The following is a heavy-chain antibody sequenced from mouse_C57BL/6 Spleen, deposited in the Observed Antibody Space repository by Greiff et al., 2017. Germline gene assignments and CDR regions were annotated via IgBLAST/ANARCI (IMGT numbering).Heavy chain of an antibody. CDR2: ISGGGGNT. Sequence: EVKLVESGGGLVKPGGSLKLSCAASGFTFSSYTMSWVRQTPEQRLEWVATISGGGGNTYYPDSVKGRFTISRDNAKNTLYLQMSSLRSEDTAVYYCASGYYGNYGAMDYWGQGTSVTVSS. CDR1: GFTFSSYT. CDR3: ASGYYGNYGAMDY. J-gene: IGHJ4*01. D-gene: IGHD2-1*01. V-gene: IGHV5-9*04.